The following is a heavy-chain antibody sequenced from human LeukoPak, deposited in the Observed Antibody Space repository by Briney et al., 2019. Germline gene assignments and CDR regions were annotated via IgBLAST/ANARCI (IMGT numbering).Heavy chain of an antibody. CDR1: GFTFSSYS. J-gene: IGHJ5*02. Sequence: GGSLRLSCAASGFTFSSYSMNWVRQAPGKGMEWISYISGGGDATYCADSVKGRFTVSRNSEDSLYLQMDSLRAEDTAVYFCARGSYGDYISSWFDHWGQGTLVTVSS. D-gene: IGHD4-17*01. CDR2: ISGGGDAT. V-gene: IGHV3-48*04. CDR3: ARGSYGDYISSWFDH.